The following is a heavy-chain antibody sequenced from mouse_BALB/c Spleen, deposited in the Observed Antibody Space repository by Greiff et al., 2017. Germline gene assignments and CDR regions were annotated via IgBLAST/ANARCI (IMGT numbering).Heavy chain of an antibody. CDR3: ARPPYYYGSSYYFDY. CDR1: GFAFSSYD. V-gene: IGHV5-12-1*01. Sequence: EVKLMESGGGLVKPGGSLKLSCAASGFAFSSYDMSWVRQTPEKRLEWVAYISSGGGSTYYPDTVKGRFTISRDNAKNTLYLQMSSLKSEDTAMYYCARPPYYYGSSYYFDYGGQGTTLTVSA. D-gene: IGHD1-1*01. CDR2: ISSGGGST. J-gene: IGHJ2*01.